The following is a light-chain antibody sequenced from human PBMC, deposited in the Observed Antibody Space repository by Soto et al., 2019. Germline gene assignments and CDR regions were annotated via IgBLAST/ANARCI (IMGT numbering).Light chain of an antibody. J-gene: IGKJ5*01. V-gene: IGKV3-15*01. CDR3: RQQNLCPPIT. CDR2: GAS. Sequence: ILMTLSPATLSVSPGESATLSCRATQHIKDCLACFQQKPRQAPSLLLYGASTRATAIPARCSGSGSGTAFTLPISSLQYADFAVYYCRQQNLCPPITFGQGTRLEIK. CDR1: QHIKDC.